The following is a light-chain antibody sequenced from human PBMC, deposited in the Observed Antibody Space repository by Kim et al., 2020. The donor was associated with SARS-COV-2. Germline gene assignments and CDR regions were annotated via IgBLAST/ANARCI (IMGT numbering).Light chain of an antibody. CDR3: SSYAGSNNYV. CDR1: SSDVANYNS. J-gene: IGLJ1*01. V-gene: IGLV2-8*01. CDR2: EVS. Sequence: SATTSCTRDSSDVANYNSVSWYQQHPGKAPKLMIYEVSKRPSGVPDRFSGSKSGNTTSLTVYGLHAEDEAEYYCSSYAGSNNYVSGTGTKVTVL.